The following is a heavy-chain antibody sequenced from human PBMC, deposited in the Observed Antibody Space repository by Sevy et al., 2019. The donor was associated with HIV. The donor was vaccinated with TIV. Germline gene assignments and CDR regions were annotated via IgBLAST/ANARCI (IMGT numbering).Heavy chain of an antibody. CDR3: AREGDSYSSGWYSIDY. J-gene: IGHJ4*02. V-gene: IGHV4-4*07. CDR2: IYTSGST. Sequence: SETLSLTCTVSGGSISSYYWSWIRQPAGKGLEWIGRIYTSGSTNYNPSLKSRVTMSVDTSKNQFCLKLSSVTAADTAVYYCAREGDSYSSGWYSIDYWGQGTLVTVSS. D-gene: IGHD6-19*01. CDR1: GGSISSYY.